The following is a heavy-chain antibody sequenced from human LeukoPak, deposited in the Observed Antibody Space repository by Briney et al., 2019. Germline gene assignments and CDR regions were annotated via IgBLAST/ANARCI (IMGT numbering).Heavy chain of an antibody. V-gene: IGHV3-66*01. D-gene: IGHD3-10*01. CDR1: GFTVSSNY. CDR2: IYSGGST. CDR3: ARERYGSGSYYNDY. Sequence: GGSLRLSCAASGFTVSSNYMSWVRQAPGKGLEWVSVIYSGGSTYYADSVKGRFTISRDNSKNTLYLQMNSLRAEDTAVYYCARERYGSGSYYNDYWGQGTLVTVFS. J-gene: IGHJ4*02.